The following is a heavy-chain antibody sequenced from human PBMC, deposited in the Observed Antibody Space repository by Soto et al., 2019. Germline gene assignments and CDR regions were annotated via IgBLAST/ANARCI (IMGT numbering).Heavy chain of an antibody. CDR3: VRGKYSGSYFFDY. Sequence: PGGSLRLSCEASGFSFSDDWMHWVRQAPGKGLVWVSSVSSVGDSTDYADSVKGRFTISRDNAKNTLYLQMNSLGAEDTAVYYCVRGKYSGSYFFDYWGQGTLVTFSS. CDR1: GFSFSDDW. D-gene: IGHD1-26*01. CDR2: VSSVGDST. J-gene: IGHJ4*02. V-gene: IGHV3-74*01.